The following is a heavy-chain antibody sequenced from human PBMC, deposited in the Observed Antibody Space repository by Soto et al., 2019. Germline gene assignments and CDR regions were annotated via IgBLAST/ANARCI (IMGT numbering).Heavy chain of an antibody. D-gene: IGHD6-19*01. V-gene: IGHV1-46*01. CDR1: GYVFTHYY. CDR3: ATNTKLYSSGWQYYYYYGMDV. CDR2: INPDDGST. J-gene: IGHJ6*02. Sequence: ASVKVSCKISGYVFTHYYMHWVRQAPGQGLEWMGIINPDDGSTAYARKFQGRFTMTTDTSTNTAYMDLSSLRSEDTAVYYCATNTKLYSSGWQYYYYYGMDVWGQGTTVTVSS.